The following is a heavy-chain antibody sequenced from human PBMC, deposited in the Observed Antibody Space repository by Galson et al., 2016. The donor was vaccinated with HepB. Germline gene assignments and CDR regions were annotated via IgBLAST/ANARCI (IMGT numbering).Heavy chain of an antibody. CDR2: MDPNVGTT. CDR3: ARRGLTSDH. J-gene: IGHJ4*02. V-gene: IGHV1-46*03. Sequence: SVKVSCKASGYPFSNYYMHWVRQAPGQGLEWMGIMDPNVGTTWYAQKFQGRVTVTRDTATSTVYMEVTSLTSEDTAVYYCARRGLTSDHWGQGTLVTVSS. CDR1: GYPFSNYY. D-gene: IGHD3-10*01.